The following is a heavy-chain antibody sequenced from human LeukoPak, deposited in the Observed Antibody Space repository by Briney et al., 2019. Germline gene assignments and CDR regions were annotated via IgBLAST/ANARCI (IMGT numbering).Heavy chain of an antibody. Sequence: GGSLRLSCAASGFTFSSYAMSWVRQAPGKGLEWVSAISGSGGSTYYADSVKGRFTISRDNSKNTLYLQMNSLRAEDTAVYYCAKWGYYSNYDGRSNYYYYYCGMDVWGQGTTVTVSS. D-gene: IGHD4-11*01. J-gene: IGHJ6*02. CDR3: AKWGYYSNYDGRSNYYYYYCGMDV. CDR2: ISGSGGST. V-gene: IGHV3-23*01. CDR1: GFTFSSYA.